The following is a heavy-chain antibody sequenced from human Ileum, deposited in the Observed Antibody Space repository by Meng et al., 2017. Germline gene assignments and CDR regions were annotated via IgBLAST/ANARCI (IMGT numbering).Heavy chain of an antibody. D-gene: IGHD2/OR15-2a*01. J-gene: IGHJ4*02. CDR3: ATNKNKKIDY. Sequence: QAQRQESGPGPVEPSGSLSLTFVVPGDSISSSNWWNWVRQPPGKGLEWIGEIFHTGSTNYNPSLKSRVTISADKSKNQFSLNLSSVTAADTAVYYCATNKNKKIDYWGQGTLVTVSS. V-gene: IGHV4-4*02. CDR1: GDSISSSNW. CDR2: IFHTGST.